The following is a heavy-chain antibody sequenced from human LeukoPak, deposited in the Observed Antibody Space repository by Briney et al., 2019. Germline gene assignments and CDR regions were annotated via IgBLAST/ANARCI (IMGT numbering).Heavy chain of an antibody. CDR3: ASSSTTFGVGREY. J-gene: IGHJ4*02. D-gene: IGHD3-3*01. CDR1: GGSISSSSYY. V-gene: IGHV4-39*07. Sequence: PSETLSLTCTVSGGSISSSSYYWGWIRQPPGKGLEWIGSIYYSGSTYYNPSPKSRVTISVDTSKNQFSLKLSSVTAADTAVYYCASSSTTFGVGREYWGQGTLVTVSS. CDR2: IYYSGST.